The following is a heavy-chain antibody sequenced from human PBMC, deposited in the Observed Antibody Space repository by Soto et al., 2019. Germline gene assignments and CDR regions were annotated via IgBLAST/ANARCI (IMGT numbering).Heavy chain of an antibody. V-gene: IGHV4-4*07. CDR1: GGSIRSYY. J-gene: IGHJ6*02. D-gene: IGHD6-25*01. CDR2: IYTSGTT. CDR3: AREGSSGFGMDV. Sequence: QVQLQQSGPGLVKPSETLSLTCTVSGGSIRSYYWSWIRQPAGKALEWIGRIYTSGTTNYNPSLKSPVTIFLDTSKNQFSLDLSSVTDADTAVYYCAREGSSGFGMDVWGQGTTVTVSS.